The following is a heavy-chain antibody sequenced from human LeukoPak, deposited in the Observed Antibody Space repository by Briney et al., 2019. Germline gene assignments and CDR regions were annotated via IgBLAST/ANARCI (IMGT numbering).Heavy chain of an antibody. V-gene: IGHV3-21*01. CDR3: ARGELKAGSDY. J-gene: IGHJ4*02. Sequence: GGSLRLSCAASGFTFSSYSMHWVRQAPGKGLEWVSSISSSSSYIYYADSVKGRFTISRDNAKNSLYLQMNSLRAEDTAVYYCARGELKAGSDYWGQGTLVTVSS. D-gene: IGHD6-13*01. CDR2: ISSSSSYI. CDR1: GFTFSSYS.